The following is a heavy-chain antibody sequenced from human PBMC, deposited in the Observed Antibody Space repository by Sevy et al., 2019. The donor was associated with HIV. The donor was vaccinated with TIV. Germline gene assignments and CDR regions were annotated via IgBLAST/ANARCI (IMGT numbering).Heavy chain of an antibody. D-gene: IGHD5-18*01. V-gene: IGHV3-48*02. CDR2: ISASSHHI. Sequence: GGSLRLSCAASGFTFNTYSMNWVRQAPGKGLEWVSYISASSHHIYYGDSVKGRFTISRDNAENSLYLQMNSLRDEDTAVYYCARDGGYTYGRPYSFHSWGQGTLVTVSS. CDR3: ARDGGYTYGRPYSFHS. J-gene: IGHJ4*02. CDR1: GFTFNTYS.